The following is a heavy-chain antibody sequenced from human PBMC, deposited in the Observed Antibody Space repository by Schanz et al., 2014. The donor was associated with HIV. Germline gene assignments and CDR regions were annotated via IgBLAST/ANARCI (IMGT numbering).Heavy chain of an antibody. J-gene: IGHJ6*02. CDR2: IIPIFGTT. Sequence: QVPLVQSGAELKKPGSSVKVSCKASGGTFSKYAISWVRQAPGQGLEWMGGIIPIFGTTNYAQKFQGRVKITADKSTRTAYMELSSLRFEDTAVYYCAKDDAGYSSSWHYYYYYGMDVWGQGTTVTVSS. CDR3: AKDDAGYSSSWHYYYYYGMDV. V-gene: IGHV1-69*06. D-gene: IGHD6-13*01. CDR1: GGTFSKYA.